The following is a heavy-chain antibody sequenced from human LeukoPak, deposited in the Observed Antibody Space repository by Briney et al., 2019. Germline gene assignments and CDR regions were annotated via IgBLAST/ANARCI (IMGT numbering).Heavy chain of an antibody. V-gene: IGHV3-21*01. CDR2: ISSSSSYI. Sequence: GGSLRLSCAASGFTFSSYSMNWVRQAPGKGLEWASSISSSSSYIYYADSVKGRFTISRDNAKNSLYLQMNSLRAEDTAVYYCARDLSIAVAGARFDYWGQGTLVTVSS. CDR3: ARDLSIAVAGARFDY. CDR1: GFTFSSYS. D-gene: IGHD6-19*01. J-gene: IGHJ4*02.